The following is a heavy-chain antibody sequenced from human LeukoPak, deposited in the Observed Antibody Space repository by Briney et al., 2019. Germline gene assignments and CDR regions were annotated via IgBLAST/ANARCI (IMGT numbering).Heavy chain of an antibody. CDR2: IYYSGST. Sequence: SETLSLTCTVSGGSISSYYWSWIRQPPGKGLERIGYIYYSGSTNYNPSLKSRVTISVDTSKNQFSLKLSSVTAADTAVYYCARDIGSATVTSDDAFDIWGQGTMVTVSS. J-gene: IGHJ3*02. CDR1: GGSISSYY. D-gene: IGHD4-17*01. V-gene: IGHV4-59*01. CDR3: ARDIGSATVTSDDAFDI.